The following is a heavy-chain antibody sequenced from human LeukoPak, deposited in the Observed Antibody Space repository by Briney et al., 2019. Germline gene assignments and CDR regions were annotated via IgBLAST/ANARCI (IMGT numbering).Heavy chain of an antibody. D-gene: IGHD6-13*01. CDR1: GFTFSSYA. Sequence: GGSLRLSCAASGFTFSSYAMHWVRQAPGKGLEWVAAISYDGSNKYYADSVKGRFTISRDNSKNTLYLQMNSLRAEDTAVYYCARAPIAAARGYYFDYWGQGTLVTVSS. V-gene: IGHV3-30-3*01. CDR2: ISYDGSNK. CDR3: ARAPIAAARGYYFDY. J-gene: IGHJ4*02.